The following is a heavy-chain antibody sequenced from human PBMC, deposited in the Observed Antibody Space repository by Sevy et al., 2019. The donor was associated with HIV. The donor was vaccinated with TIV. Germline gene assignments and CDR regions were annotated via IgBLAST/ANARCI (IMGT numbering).Heavy chain of an antibody. D-gene: IGHD4-17*01. CDR2: ISSSSSYI. CDR3: ARAPGDYDEYY. V-gene: IGHV3-21*01. Sequence: GGSLRLSCAASGFTFSSYSMNWVRQAPGKGLEWVSSISSSSSYIYYADSVKGRFTISRDNAKNSLYLQMNSLRAEDKAVYYCARAPGDYDEYYWGQGTLVTVSS. CDR1: GFTFSSYS. J-gene: IGHJ4*02.